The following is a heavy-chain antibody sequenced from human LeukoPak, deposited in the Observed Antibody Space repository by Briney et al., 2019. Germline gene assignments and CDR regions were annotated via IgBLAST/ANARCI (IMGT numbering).Heavy chain of an antibody. D-gene: IGHD2-15*01. V-gene: IGHV3-23*01. J-gene: IGHJ5*02. CDR1: GFTFSSYA. CDR2: ISSGGST. Sequence: GGSLRLSCAASGFTFSSYAMSWVRQAPGKGLELVSAISSGGSTYYTDSVKGRFTISRDNPKNTLYLQLNSLRAEDTALYYRATPRTCSGGSCYGGFDPWGQGTLVTVSS. CDR3: ATPRTCSGGSCYGGFDP.